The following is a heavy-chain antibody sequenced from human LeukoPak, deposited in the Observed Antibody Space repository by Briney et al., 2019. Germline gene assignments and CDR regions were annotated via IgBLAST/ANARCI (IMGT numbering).Heavy chain of an antibody. D-gene: IGHD3-10*01. J-gene: IGHJ3*02. CDR3: ARDPYGSGSTSFDI. CDR2: IWYDGSNK. V-gene: IGHV3-33*08. Sequence: GGSLRLSCAASGFTVSSNYMSWVRQAPGKGLEWVAVIWYDGSNKYYADSVKGRFTISRDNSKNTLYLQMNSLRAEDTAVYYCARDPYGSGSTSFDIWGQGTMVTVSS. CDR1: GFTVSSNY.